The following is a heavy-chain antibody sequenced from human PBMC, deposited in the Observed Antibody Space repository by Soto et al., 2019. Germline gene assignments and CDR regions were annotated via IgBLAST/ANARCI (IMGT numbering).Heavy chain of an antibody. V-gene: IGHV4-59*01. CDR2: IYYSGST. CDR3: AMTYYDFWSGYWRWFDP. Sequence: PSETLSLTCAVYGGSFSGYYWSWIRQPPGKGLEWIGYIYYSGSTNYNPSLKSRVTISIDTSKNQFSLKLSSLTAADTAVYYCAMTYYDFWSGYWRWFDPWGQGTLVTVSS. CDR1: GGSFSGYY. D-gene: IGHD3-3*01. J-gene: IGHJ5*02.